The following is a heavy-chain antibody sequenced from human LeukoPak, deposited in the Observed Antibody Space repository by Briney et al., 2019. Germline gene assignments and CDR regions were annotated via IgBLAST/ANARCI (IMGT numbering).Heavy chain of an antibody. CDR3: AREAGGPVDY. CDR1: GDTFITYT. J-gene: IGHJ4*02. Sequence: SVKVSCKASGDTFITYTFSWVRQAPGQGLEWMGRVIPSLDVSNYAEKFQGRVTINADKSSSTTYMELTSLRSEDTAMYYCAREAGGPVDYWGQGTLVTVSS. D-gene: IGHD1-26*01. CDR2: VIPSLDVS. V-gene: IGHV1-69*04.